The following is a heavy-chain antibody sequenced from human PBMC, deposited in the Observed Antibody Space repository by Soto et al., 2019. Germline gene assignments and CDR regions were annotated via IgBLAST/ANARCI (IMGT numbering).Heavy chain of an antibody. CDR2: IYHSGST. V-gene: IGHV4-30-2*01. J-gene: IGHJ5*02. CDR3: ARSQSGPTIGWFDP. D-gene: IGHD1-26*01. CDR1: GGSISSGGYS. Sequence: SETLSLTCAVSGGSISSGGYSWSWIRQPPGKGLEWIGYIYHSGSTYYNPSLKSRVTISVDRSKNQFSLKLSSVTAADTAVYYCARSQSGPTIGWFDPWGQGTLVTSPQ.